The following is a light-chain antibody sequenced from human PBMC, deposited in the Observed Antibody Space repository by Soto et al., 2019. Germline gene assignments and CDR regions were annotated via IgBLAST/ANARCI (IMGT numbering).Light chain of an antibody. J-gene: IGKJ1*01. Sequence: DIVMTQSPDSLAVSLGERATINCKSSQSVLYSSNNKNYLAWYQQKPGQPPKLLIYWASTRESGVPDRFSGSGSGTDFTLNISSLQAEDVAVYYCQQYYSTPPRTFGQGTKVEI. CDR2: WAS. CDR1: QSVLYSSNNKNY. V-gene: IGKV4-1*01. CDR3: QQYYSTPPRT.